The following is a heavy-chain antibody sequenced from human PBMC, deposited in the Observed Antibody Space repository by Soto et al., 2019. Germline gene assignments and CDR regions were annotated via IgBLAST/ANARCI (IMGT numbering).Heavy chain of an antibody. V-gene: IGHV4-59*01. CDR1: GDSISSYS. Sequence: QVQLQVSGPGLVKPSETLSLTCTVSGDSISSYSWSWIRQPPGKGLEWIGNINYNGNTKYSPSLKSRVTMSVDPSKNHFALKLISVTTAYTAVYFCAREGNLGRWIQPLDSWGQGTLVTVSS. D-gene: IGHD2-2*03. CDR3: AREGNLGRWIQPLDS. CDR2: INYNGNT. J-gene: IGHJ4*02.